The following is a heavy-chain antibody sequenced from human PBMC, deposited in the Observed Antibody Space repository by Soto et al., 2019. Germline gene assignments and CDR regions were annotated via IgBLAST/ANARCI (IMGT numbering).Heavy chain of an antibody. V-gene: IGHV1-18*01. CDR1: GYTFNFYG. J-gene: IGHJ4*02. Sequence: ASVKVSCKASGYTFNFYGITWVRQAPGQGLEWMGWISGFNGNTNYAADLQGRVTMTTDTSTSTAYMELRGLRSDDTAVYYCAKSISDGYNAIDYWGQGNLVTVSS. CDR3: AKSISDGYNAIDY. CDR2: ISGFNGNT. D-gene: IGHD2-21*01.